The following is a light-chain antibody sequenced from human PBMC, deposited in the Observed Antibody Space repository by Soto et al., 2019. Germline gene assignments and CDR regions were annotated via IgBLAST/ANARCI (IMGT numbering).Light chain of an antibody. Sequence: ELVMTQSPATLSVSPGERATLSCRASQSVSSKLAWYQQKPGQPPRLLIFDASARATGVPDRFSGRGSGTEFILTISRLQSEDFAVYYCQQYNDWPPYTFGQGTKVDIK. V-gene: IGKV3-15*01. J-gene: IGKJ2*01. CDR2: DAS. CDR3: QQYNDWPPYT. CDR1: QSVSSK.